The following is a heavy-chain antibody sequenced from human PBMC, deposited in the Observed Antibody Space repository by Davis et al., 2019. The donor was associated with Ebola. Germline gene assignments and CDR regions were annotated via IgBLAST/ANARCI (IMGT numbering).Heavy chain of an antibody. V-gene: IGHV3-23*01. CDR2: ISGSGGST. D-gene: IGHD6-13*01. CDR1: GFTFSSYA. Sequence: GESLKISCAASGFTFSSYAMSWVRQAPGKGLEWVSAISGSGGSTYYAGSVKGRFTISRDNSKNTLYLQMNSLRAEDTAVYYCAKVETSSSWFYYYYYGMDVWGQGTTVTVSS. J-gene: IGHJ6*02. CDR3: AKVETSSSWFYYYYYGMDV.